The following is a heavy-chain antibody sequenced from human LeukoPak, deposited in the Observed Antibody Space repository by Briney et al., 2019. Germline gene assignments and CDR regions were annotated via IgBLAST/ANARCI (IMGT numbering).Heavy chain of an antibody. CDR3: AKDSYDSSGYPRNWFDP. J-gene: IGHJ5*02. D-gene: IGHD3-22*01. V-gene: IGHV3-23*01. CDR2: ISGSGGST. Sequence: GGSLRLSCAASGFTVSSNYMSWVRQAPGKGLEWVSAISGSGGSTYYADSVKGGFTISRDNSKNTLYLQMNSLRAEDTAVYYCAKDSYDSSGYPRNWFDPWGQGTLVTVSS. CDR1: GFTVSSNY.